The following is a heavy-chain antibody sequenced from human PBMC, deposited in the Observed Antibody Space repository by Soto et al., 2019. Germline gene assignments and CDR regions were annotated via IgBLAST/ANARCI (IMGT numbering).Heavy chain of an antibody. CDR1: GDSVSSNSAA. CDR3: ARYSSGWYGGTYYYYGMDV. Sequence: QTLSLTCAISGDSVSSNSAAWNWIRQSPSRGLEWLGRTYYRSKWYNDYAVSVKSRITINPDTSKNQFSLQLNSVTPEDTAVYYCARYSSGWYGGTYYYYGMDVWGQGTTVTVSS. J-gene: IGHJ6*02. V-gene: IGHV6-1*01. D-gene: IGHD6-19*01. CDR2: TYYRSKWYN.